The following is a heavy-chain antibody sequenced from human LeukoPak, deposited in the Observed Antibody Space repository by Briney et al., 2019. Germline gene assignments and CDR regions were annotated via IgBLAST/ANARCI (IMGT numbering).Heavy chain of an antibody. CDR2: INHSGST. CDR3: ARRSIGIAAAGRRGRFDP. V-gene: IGHV4-34*01. D-gene: IGHD6-13*01. CDR1: GGSISSYY. Sequence: SETLSLTCTVSGGSISSYYWSWIRQPPGKGLEWIGEINHSGSTNYNPSLKSRVTISVDTSKNQFSLKLSSVTAADTAVYYCARRSIGIAAAGRRGRFDPWGQGTLVTVSS. J-gene: IGHJ5*02.